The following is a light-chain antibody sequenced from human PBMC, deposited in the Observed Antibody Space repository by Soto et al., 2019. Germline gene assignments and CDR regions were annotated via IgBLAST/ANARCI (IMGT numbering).Light chain of an antibody. CDR3: QQLSRYPLT. Sequence: IQMTQSPSSLSASVGDRVTITCRASQGIRNDLDWFQQKPGKAPKLLIYAASNLQSGVPARFSGSGSETEFSLTIRALQPEDFATYYCQQLSRYPLTFGGGTKV. CDR2: AAS. CDR1: QGIRND. J-gene: IGKJ4*01. V-gene: IGKV1-17*01.